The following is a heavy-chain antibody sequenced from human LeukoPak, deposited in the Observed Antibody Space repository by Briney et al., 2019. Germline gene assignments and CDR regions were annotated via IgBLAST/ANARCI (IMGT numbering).Heavy chain of an antibody. CDR3: ATTSYCSSTRCRDAFDI. D-gene: IGHD2-2*01. CDR1: GFTVSSNY. CDR2: IYSGGST. Sequence: GGSLRLSCATSGFTVSSNYMSWVRQAPGKGLEWVSVIYSGGSTYYADSVKGRFTISRDNSKNTLYLQMNSLRAEDTAVYYCATTSYCSSTRCRDAFDIWGQGTMVTVSS. J-gene: IGHJ3*02. V-gene: IGHV3-66*01.